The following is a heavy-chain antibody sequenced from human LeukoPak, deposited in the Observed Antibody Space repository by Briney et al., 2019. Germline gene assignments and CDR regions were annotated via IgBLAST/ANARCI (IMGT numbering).Heavy chain of an antibody. CDR1: GGSISSYY. V-gene: IGHV4-59*12. CDR3: ARDSGLFLEWFRSHWFDP. D-gene: IGHD3-3*01. Sequence: SETLSHTCTVSGGSISSYYWSWIRQPPGKGLEWIGYIYYSGSTNYNPSLKSRVTISVDTSKNQFSLKLSSVTAADTAVYYCARDSGLFLEWFRSHWFDPWGQGTLVTVSS. J-gene: IGHJ5*02. CDR2: IYYSGST.